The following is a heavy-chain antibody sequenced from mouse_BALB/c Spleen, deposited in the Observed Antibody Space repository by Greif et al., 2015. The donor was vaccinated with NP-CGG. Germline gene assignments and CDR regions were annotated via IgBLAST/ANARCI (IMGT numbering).Heavy chain of an antibody. CDR3: ARYGGGYFDY. Sequence: DVKLVESGAELVRPGALVKSSCKASGFNTKDYYMHWVKQRPEQGLEWIGWIDPENGNTIYDPKFQGKASITADTSSNTAYLQLSSLTSEDTAVYYCARYGGGYFDYWGQGTTLTVSS. CDR2: IDPENGNT. CDR1: GFNTKDYY. D-gene: IGHD1-1*02. J-gene: IGHJ2*01. V-gene: IGHV14-1*02.